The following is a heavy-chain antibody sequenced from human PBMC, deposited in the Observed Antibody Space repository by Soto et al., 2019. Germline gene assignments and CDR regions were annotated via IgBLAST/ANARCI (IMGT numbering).Heavy chain of an antibody. V-gene: IGHV4-34*01. D-gene: IGHD3-3*01. Sequence: PSETLSLTCAVNGGSFTGYYWSWIRQLPGKGLEWIGDINQSGGGTSNYNPSLKSRVTMSLDTSKIQFSLKLSSVTAADTALYYCARGIAYNFWSGKYYFDYWGLGTLVIVSS. CDR3: ARGIAYNFWSGKYYFDY. CDR2: INQSGGGTS. J-gene: IGHJ4*02. CDR1: GGSFTGYY.